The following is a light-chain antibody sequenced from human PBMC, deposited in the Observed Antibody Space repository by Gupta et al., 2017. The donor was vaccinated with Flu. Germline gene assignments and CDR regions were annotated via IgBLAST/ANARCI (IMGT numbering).Light chain of an antibody. V-gene: IGKV1-39*01. CDR1: ENIHFY. Sequence: DIQMTPSPSSLSASVGDRVTITCRASENIHFYLNWYQQRPGKAPKLLLHGASTLQNGVPSRFSDSGSGTEFVLTISRLQPEDFATYYCQQIDTPRFIFGHGTKVDIK. CDR3: QQIDTPRFI. CDR2: GAS. J-gene: IGKJ3*01.